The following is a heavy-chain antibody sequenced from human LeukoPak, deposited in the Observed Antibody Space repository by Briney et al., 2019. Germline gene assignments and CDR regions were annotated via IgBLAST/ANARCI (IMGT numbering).Heavy chain of an antibody. CDR1: GFTFSTYW. D-gene: IGHD6-19*01. Sequence: PGGSLRLSCAASGFTFSTYWMHWVRQAPGKGLVWVSRISSDGSRTSYADSVKGRFTISRDNAKNTLYLQMNSLRAEDTAVYYCAREEWLALDYWGQGTLVTVSS. J-gene: IGHJ4*02. CDR2: ISSDGSRT. V-gene: IGHV3-74*01. CDR3: AREEWLALDY.